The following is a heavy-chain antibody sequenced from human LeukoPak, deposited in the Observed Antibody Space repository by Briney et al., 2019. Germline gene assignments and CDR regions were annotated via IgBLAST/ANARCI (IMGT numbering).Heavy chain of an antibody. Sequence: SQTLSLTCAISGDSVSSNSAVWNWIRQSPSRGLEWLGRTYYRSKWHNEYAESVKSRISINSDTSKNQFSLQLNSVTPEDTAVYYCATIDDSSGYDYWGQGTLVAVSS. CDR2: TYYRSKWHN. CDR1: GDSVSSNSAV. CDR3: ATIDDSSGYDY. V-gene: IGHV6-1*01. J-gene: IGHJ4*02. D-gene: IGHD3-22*01.